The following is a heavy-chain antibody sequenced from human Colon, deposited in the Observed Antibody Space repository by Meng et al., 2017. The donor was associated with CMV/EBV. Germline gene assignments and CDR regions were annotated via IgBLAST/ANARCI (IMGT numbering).Heavy chain of an antibody. CDR2: ISSSGKDE. CDR1: GFPFNSHS. CDR3: MRDLLPIRLILAAQDY. Sequence: GESLKISCEGSGFPFNSHSMNWVRQAPGKGLEWISYISSSGKDEYYADSVKGRFTISRDNAKNSVSLQMNALKVEDTAVYYCMRDLLPIRLILAAQDYWGQGTLVTVSS. V-gene: IGHV3-21*05. D-gene: IGHD2-15*01. J-gene: IGHJ4*02.